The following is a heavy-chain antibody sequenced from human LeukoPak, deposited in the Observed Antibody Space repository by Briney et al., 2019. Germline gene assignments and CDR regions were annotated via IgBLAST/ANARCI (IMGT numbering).Heavy chain of an antibody. J-gene: IGHJ4*02. Sequence: TLSLTCTVSGGSINGYYWSWIRQSPGKGLEWLALIYWDDDKRYSPSLKSRLTITKDTSKNQVVLTMTNMDPVDTATYYCAHRRPYGDYELDYWGQGTLVTVSS. D-gene: IGHD4-17*01. CDR1: GGSINGYYWS. CDR3: AHRRPYGDYELDY. V-gene: IGHV2-5*08. CDR2: IYWDDDK.